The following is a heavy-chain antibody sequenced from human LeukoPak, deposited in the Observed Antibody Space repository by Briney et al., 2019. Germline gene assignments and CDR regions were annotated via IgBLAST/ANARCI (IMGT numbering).Heavy chain of an antibody. CDR1: GGSVSSTSYY. CDR3: ASGADYVSGTYDAFDY. D-gene: IGHD3-10*01. Sequence: SETLSLTCAVSGGSVSSTSYYWGWIRQPPGKGLEWIGSIYYSGSTYYNPSLRGRVTISVDTSKNQFSLKLTSVTAADTDVYYCASGADYVSGTYDAFDYWGQGTLVTVSS. V-gene: IGHV4-39*01. J-gene: IGHJ4*02. CDR2: IYYSGST.